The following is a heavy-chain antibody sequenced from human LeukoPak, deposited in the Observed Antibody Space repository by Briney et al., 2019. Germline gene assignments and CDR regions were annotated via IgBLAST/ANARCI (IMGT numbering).Heavy chain of an antibody. D-gene: IGHD3-9*01. Sequence: ESGPALVKPTQTLTLTCTFSGFSLSTSGMRVSWIRQPPGKALEWLARTDWDDDKFYSTSLKTRLTISKDTSKNQVVLTMTNMDPVDTATYYCARTYYDILTGYYGGGAFDIWGQGTMVTVSS. J-gene: IGHJ3*02. V-gene: IGHV2-70*04. CDR3: ARTYYDILTGYYGGGAFDI. CDR2: TDWDDDK. CDR1: GFSLSTSGMR.